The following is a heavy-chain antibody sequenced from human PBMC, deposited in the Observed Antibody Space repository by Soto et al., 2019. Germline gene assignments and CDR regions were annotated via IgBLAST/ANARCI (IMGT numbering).Heavy chain of an antibody. Sequence: SSETLSLTCAVSGGSISSSNWWSWVRQPPGKGLEWIGEIYHSGSTNYNPSLKSRVTISVDKSKNQFSLKLSSVTAADTAVYYCARVNWGIGYGMDVWGQGTTVTVS. CDR2: IYHSGST. J-gene: IGHJ6*02. CDR3: ARVNWGIGYGMDV. V-gene: IGHV4-4*02. CDR1: GGSISSSNW. D-gene: IGHD3-16*01.